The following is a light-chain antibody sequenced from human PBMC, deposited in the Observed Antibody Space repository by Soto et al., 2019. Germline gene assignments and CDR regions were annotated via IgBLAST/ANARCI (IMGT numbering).Light chain of an antibody. CDR3: TSYTSISLYV. CDR2: DDN. CDR1: SSNIGGNS. J-gene: IGLJ1*01. Sequence: QSVLTQPPSVSAAPGQKVTISCSGSSSNIGGNSVSWYQQLPGTAPKLLIYDDNKRPSGIPDRFSGSKSGTSATLGITGFQTGDEADYYCTSYTSISLYVFGTGTKVTVL. V-gene: IGLV1-51*01.